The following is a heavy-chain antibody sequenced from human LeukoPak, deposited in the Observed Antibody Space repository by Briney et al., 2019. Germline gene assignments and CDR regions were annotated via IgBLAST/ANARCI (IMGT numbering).Heavy chain of an antibody. D-gene: IGHD5-18*01. CDR3: ARGGSVGYSYGYYYFDY. CDR1: GGSISPFF. CDR2: IHYTGTT. V-gene: IGHV4-59*01. Sequence: SETLSLTCTVSGGSISPFFWSWIRQSPGKGLEWVGFIHYTGTTEYNPAFKSRVTMSVDASKNQFSLRLTSVTTADAAVYYCARGGSVGYSYGYYYFDYWGQGTLVTVSS. J-gene: IGHJ4*02.